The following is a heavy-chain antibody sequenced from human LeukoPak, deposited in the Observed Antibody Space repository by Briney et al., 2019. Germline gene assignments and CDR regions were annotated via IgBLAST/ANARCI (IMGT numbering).Heavy chain of an antibody. D-gene: IGHD3-10*01. CDR3: ARGGRSGSYYKAFDY. Sequence: GGSLRLSCAASGFNFSSYDMHWVRQATGKGLEWVSAIGTAGDTYYPGSVKGRFTISRENAKNSLYLQMNSLRAGDTAVYYCARGGRSGSYYKAFDYWGQGTLVTVSS. CDR1: GFNFSSYD. CDR2: IGTAGDT. V-gene: IGHV3-13*01. J-gene: IGHJ4*02.